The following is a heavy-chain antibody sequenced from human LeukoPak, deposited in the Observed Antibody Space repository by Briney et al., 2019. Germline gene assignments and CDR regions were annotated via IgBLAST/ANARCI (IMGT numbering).Heavy chain of an antibody. CDR3: ARSVAGIFDY. D-gene: IGHD6-19*01. V-gene: IGHV3-48*01. J-gene: IGHJ4*02. CDR1: GFSFSPYS. CDR2: INSVNTI. Sequence: GGSLRLSCAASGFSFSPYSMNWVRQAPGKGLEWVSYINSVNTIYYADSVKGRFTISRDNAKNSVYLQRKSLRAEDTAVYYCARSVAGIFDYWGQGTLVTVSS.